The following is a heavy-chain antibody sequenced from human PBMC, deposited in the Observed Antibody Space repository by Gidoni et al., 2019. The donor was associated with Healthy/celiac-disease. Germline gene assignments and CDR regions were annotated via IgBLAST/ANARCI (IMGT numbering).Heavy chain of an antibody. J-gene: IGHJ4*02. CDR3: AREGSATEELSY. CDR1: GGTFSSYT. V-gene: IGHV1-69*08. D-gene: IGHD1-26*01. Sequence: QVQLVQSGAEVKKPGSSVKVSCKASGGTFSSYTISWVRQAPGQGLEWMGRIIPILGIANYAQKFQGRVTITADKSTSTAYMELSSLRSEDTAVYYCAREGSATEELSYWGQGTLVTVSS. CDR2: IIPILGIA.